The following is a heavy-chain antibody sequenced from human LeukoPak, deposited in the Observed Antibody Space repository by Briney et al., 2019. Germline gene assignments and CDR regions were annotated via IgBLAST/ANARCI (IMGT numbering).Heavy chain of an antibody. CDR3: ARTREVYYDSSPYYLSGAFDI. CDR2: ISAYNGNT. J-gene: IGHJ3*02. Sequence: ASVKVSCKASGYTFPSYGISWVRQAPGQGLEWMGWISAYNGNTNYAQKLQGRVTMTTDTSTSTAYMELRSLRSDDTAVYYCARTREVYYDSSPYYLSGAFDIWGQGTMVTVSS. CDR1: GYTFPSYG. D-gene: IGHD3-22*01. V-gene: IGHV1-18*01.